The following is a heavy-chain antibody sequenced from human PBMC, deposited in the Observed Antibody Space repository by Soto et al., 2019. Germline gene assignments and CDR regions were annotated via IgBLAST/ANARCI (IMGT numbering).Heavy chain of an antibody. CDR3: ARGGNYYFDY. CDR1: GGSISTSY. CDR2: VYYSGST. Sequence: PSETLSLTCTVPGGSISTSYWSWIRQPPGKGLEWIGYVYYSGSTNYNPSLKSRVTISVDTSKNQFYLKLSSVTAADTAVYYCARGGNYYFDYWGQGTLVTVSS. J-gene: IGHJ4*02. D-gene: IGHD1-7*01. V-gene: IGHV4-59*01.